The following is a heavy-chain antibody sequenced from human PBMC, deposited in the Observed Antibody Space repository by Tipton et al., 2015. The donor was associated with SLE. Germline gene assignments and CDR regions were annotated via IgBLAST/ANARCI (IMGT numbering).Heavy chain of an antibody. J-gene: IGHJ4*02. CDR1: GGSISSSSYY. D-gene: IGHD6-6*01. CDR2: IWYDGSNK. Sequence: SLRLSCTVSGGSISSSSYYWGWVRQAPGKGLEWVAVIWYDGSNKYYADSVKGRFTISRDNSKNTLYLQMNSLRAEDTAVYYCARGGSSGDFDYWGQGTLVTVSS. V-gene: IGHV3-33*08. CDR3: ARGGSSGDFDY.